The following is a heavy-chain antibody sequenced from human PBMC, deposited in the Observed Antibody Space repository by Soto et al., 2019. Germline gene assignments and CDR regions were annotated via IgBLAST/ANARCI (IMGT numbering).Heavy chain of an antibody. V-gene: IGHV3-30*18. CDR2: ISYDGSNK. J-gene: IGHJ4*02. CDR3: AKDNVAYYYDSSGYIAPDY. CDR1: GFTFSSYG. D-gene: IGHD3-22*01. Sequence: GGSLRLSCAASGFTFSSYGMHWVRQAPGKGLEWVAVISYDGSNKYYADSVKGQFTISRDNSKNTLYLQMNSLRAEDTAVYYCAKDNVAYYYDSSGYIAPDYWGQGTLVTVSS.